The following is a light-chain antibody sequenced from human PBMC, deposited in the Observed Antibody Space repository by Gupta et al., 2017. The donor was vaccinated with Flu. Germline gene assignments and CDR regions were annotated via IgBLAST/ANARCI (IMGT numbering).Light chain of an antibody. Sequence: VITKSPDSLAVSLGERATINCKSSQSVLYSSKNKNYLAWYQQKPGQPPKLLIYWASTRESGVPDRFSGGGSGTDFTLTISSLQAEDVAVYYCQQDDSTPRTFGQGTKVEIK. J-gene: IGKJ1*01. V-gene: IGKV4-1*01. CDR2: WAS. CDR1: QSVLYSSKNKNY. CDR3: QQDDSTPRT.